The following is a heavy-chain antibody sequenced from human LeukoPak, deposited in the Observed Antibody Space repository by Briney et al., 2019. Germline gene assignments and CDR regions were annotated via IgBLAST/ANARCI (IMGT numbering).Heavy chain of an antibody. V-gene: IGHV3-30*04. Sequence: GGSLRLSCAASGFTFSSYDMHWVRQAPGKGLEWVAFISYDGDNKYYADSVKGRFTISRDNSKNTLYLQMNSLRGEDTAVFYCASSFSDCSSTSCYSSLYYFHNWGQGTLVTVSS. CDR3: ASSFSDCSSTSCYSSLYYFHN. CDR2: ISYDGDNK. J-gene: IGHJ4*02. CDR1: GFTFSSYD. D-gene: IGHD2-2*02.